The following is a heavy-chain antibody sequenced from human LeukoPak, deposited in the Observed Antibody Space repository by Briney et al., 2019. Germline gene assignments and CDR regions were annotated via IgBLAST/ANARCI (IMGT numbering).Heavy chain of an antibody. D-gene: IGHD3-22*01. Sequence: PGGSLRLSCAASGFTFSSYSMNWVRQAPGKGLEWVSSISSGSTHIYYADSVRGRFTISRDDAKNSLYLQMNSLRAEDAAVYYCARDHITTEAFDIWGQGTMVTVSS. CDR2: ISSGSTHI. CDR3: ARDHITTEAFDI. V-gene: IGHV3-21*01. J-gene: IGHJ3*02. CDR1: GFTFSSYS.